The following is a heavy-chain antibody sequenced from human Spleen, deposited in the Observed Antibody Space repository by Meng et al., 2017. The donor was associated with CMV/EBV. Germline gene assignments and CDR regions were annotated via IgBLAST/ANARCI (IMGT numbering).Heavy chain of an antibody. CDR2: ISYGGAT. J-gene: IGHJ5*02. CDR3: ARAGETILVVVFDP. V-gene: IGHV4-39*07. CDR1: GDTSSETSTD. Sequence: SGDTSSETSTDWGWVRQAPGKGLEWIGSISYGGATHYNPSLKSRVRISLDKPKNQFSLSLNSVTAADTATYYCARAGETILVVVFDPWGQGTLVTVSS. D-gene: IGHD3-10*01.